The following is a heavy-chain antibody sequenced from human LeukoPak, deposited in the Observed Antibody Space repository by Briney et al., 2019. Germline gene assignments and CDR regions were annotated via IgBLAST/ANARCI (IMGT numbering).Heavy chain of an antibody. V-gene: IGHV4-59*01. Sequence: SETLSLTCTVSGGSISSYYWSWIRQPPGKGLEWIGYIYYSGSTNYNPSLKSRVTISADTSRNQFSLKLSSVTAADTAVYYCARARGLYYYYMDVWGKGTTVTISS. CDR1: GGSISSYY. CDR3: ARARGLYYYYMDV. CDR2: IYYSGST. J-gene: IGHJ6*03. D-gene: IGHD3/OR15-3a*01.